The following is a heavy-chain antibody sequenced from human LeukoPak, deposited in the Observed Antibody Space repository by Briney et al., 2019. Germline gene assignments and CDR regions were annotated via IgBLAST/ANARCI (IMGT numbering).Heavy chain of an antibody. J-gene: IGHJ4*02. CDR2: ISSSSSYI. CDR1: GFTFSSYS. CDR3: ARGQGGVHPRSSH. V-gene: IGHV3-21*01. Sequence: GGSLRLSCAASGFTFSSYSMNWVRQAPGKGLEWVSSISSSSSYIYYADSVKGRFTISRDNAKNSLYLQMNSLRAGDTAVYYCARGQGGVHPRSSHWGQGTLVSVSS. D-gene: IGHD6-13*01.